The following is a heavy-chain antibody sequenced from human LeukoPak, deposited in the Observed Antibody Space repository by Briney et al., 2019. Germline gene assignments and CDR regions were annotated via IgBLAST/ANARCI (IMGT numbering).Heavy chain of an antibody. Sequence: GGSLRLSCAASGFTFSGFAMSWVRRTPGKGLEWVSGISGSGDNTLYADSVKGRFTISRDNSKNTLYLEMNSLRAEDTAIYYCAKAPRDGFNPRIDYWGQGTLVTFSS. D-gene: IGHD5-24*01. CDR3: AKAPRDGFNPRIDY. CDR2: ISGSGDNT. J-gene: IGHJ4*02. V-gene: IGHV3-23*01. CDR1: GFTFSGFA.